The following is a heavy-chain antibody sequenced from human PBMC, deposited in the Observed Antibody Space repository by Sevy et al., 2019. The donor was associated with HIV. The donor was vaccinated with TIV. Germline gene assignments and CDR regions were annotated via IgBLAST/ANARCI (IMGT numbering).Heavy chain of an antibody. CDR2: ISSNGGST. Sequence: GGSLRLSCAASGFTFGSYPMHWVRQAPGKGLEYVSAISSNGGSTYYANSVKGRFTISRDNSKNTLYLQMGSLRAEDMAVYYCARESSYYDYWGQGTLVTVSS. V-gene: IGHV3-64*01. J-gene: IGHJ4*02. D-gene: IGHD6-13*01. CDR3: ARESSYYDY. CDR1: GFTFGSYP.